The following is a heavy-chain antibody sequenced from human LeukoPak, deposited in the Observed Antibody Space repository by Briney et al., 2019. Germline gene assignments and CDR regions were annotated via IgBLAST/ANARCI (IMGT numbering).Heavy chain of an antibody. CDR1: GGSISSGGYY. CDR2: IYYSGST. J-gene: IGHJ4*02. Sequence: PSQTLSLTCTVSGGSISSGGYYWSWIRQPPGKGLEWIGYIYYSGSTNYNPSLKSRVTISVDTSKNQFSLKLSSVTAADTAVYYCAGGRAWYYDSTRVSAFDYWGQGTLVTVSS. V-gene: IGHV4-61*08. CDR3: AGGRAWYYDSTRVSAFDY. D-gene: IGHD3-22*01.